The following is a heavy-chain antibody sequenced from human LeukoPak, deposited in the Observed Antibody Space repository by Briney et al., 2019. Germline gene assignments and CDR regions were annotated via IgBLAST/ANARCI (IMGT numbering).Heavy chain of an antibody. Sequence: GRSLRLSCAASGFTFSSYGMHWVRQAPGKGLEWVAVIWYDGSNKYYADSVKGRFTISRDNSKNTLYLQMNSLRAEDTAVYYCAREAHDYPYYSYGMDVWGQGTTVTVSS. CDR2: IWYDGSNK. CDR3: AREAHDYPYYSYGMDV. D-gene: IGHD4-11*01. J-gene: IGHJ6*02. CDR1: GFTFSSYG. V-gene: IGHV3-33*01.